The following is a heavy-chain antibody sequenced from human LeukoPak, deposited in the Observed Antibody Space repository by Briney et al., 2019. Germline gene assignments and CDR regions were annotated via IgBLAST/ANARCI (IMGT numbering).Heavy chain of an antibody. CDR1: GFTVSSND. CDR3: ARVEGGYSYGYLHY. CDR2: IYSGGST. Sequence: GGSLRLSWAASGFTVSSNDSSCFPHSPGKVLELVSVIYSGGSTYYADSVKGRFTISRDNSKHTLYLQMNSLRAEDTAVYYCARVEGGYSYGYLHYWGQRTLVTVSS. J-gene: IGHJ4*02. V-gene: IGHV3-53*01. D-gene: IGHD5-18*01.